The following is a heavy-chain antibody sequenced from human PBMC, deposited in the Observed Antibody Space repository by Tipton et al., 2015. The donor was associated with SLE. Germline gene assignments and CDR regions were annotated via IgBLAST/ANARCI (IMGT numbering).Heavy chain of an antibody. D-gene: IGHD1-26*01. CDR1: GFTFSSYW. J-gene: IGHJ3*02. Sequence: GSLRLSCAASGFTFSSYWMHWVRQAPGRGLVWVSRINSDGSSTSYADSVKGRFTISRDNAKNSLYLQMNSLRAEDTALYYCAKDGKAFDIWGQGTMVTVSS. CDR3: AKDGKAFDI. V-gene: IGHV3-74*01. CDR2: INSDGSST.